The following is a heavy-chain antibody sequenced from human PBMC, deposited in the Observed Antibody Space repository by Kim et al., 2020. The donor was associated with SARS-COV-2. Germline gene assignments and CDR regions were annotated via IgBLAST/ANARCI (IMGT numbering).Heavy chain of an antibody. CDR3: ARVGLDYGAGSYPMY. CDR2: IDTDGTYI. J-gene: IGHJ4*02. V-gene: IGHV3-21*01. CDR1: GFTFSSYT. Sequence: GGSLRLSFAASGFTFSSYTMNWIPQAPGKGLEWVSSIDTDGTYIYYTDSVKGRFTISRDNAENSLYLQMHSLRADDTAVYYCARVGLDYGAGSYPMYWGQGTLVTVSS. D-gene: IGHD3-10*01.